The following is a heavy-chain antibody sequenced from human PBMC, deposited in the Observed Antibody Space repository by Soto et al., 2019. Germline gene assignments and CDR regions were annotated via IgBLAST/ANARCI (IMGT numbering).Heavy chain of an antibody. CDR3: AAKLGTTHYFDF. D-gene: IGHD7-27*01. V-gene: IGHV4-31*03. CDR2: IYHTGST. J-gene: IGHJ4*02. CDR1: GDPVSSGSYY. Sequence: LSLTCSVSGDPVSSGSYYWTWVRQHPVKGLEWIGYIYHTGSTYYNPSLQSRLIMSIDTSKNQFSLHLYSVTAADTAVYFCAAKLGTTHYFDFWGQGSLVTVSS.